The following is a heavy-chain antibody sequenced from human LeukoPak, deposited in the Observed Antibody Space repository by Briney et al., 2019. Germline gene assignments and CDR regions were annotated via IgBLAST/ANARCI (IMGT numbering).Heavy chain of an antibody. V-gene: IGHV3-23*01. D-gene: IGHD3-16*01. Sequence: GGSLRLSCAASGVTLSSYAMSWARQAPGKGLEWVSGISSSGSGGNTYYADSVRGRFTISRDNAKDTLYVQMNSLRAEDTATYYCAKLRIAFGGLIRDAFDIWGQGTMVSVSS. CDR1: GVTLSSYA. CDR2: ISSSGSGGNT. J-gene: IGHJ3*02. CDR3: AKLRIAFGGLIRDAFDI.